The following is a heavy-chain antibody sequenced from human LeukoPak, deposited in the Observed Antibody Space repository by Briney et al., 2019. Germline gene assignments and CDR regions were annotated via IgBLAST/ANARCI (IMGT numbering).Heavy chain of an antibody. Sequence: SETLSLTCTVSGGSISSYYWSWIRQPPGKGLEWIGYIYYSGSTNYNPSLKSRVTISVDTSKNQFSLKLSSVTAADTAVYYCARHVEGIVGATYAFDIWGQGTMVTVSS. V-gene: IGHV4-59*08. CDR2: IYYSGST. CDR3: ARHVEGIVGATYAFDI. J-gene: IGHJ3*02. CDR1: GGSISSYY. D-gene: IGHD1-26*01.